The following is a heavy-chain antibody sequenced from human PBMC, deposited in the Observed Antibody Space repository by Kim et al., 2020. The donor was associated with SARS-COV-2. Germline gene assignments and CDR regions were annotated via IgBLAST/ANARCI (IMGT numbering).Heavy chain of an antibody. J-gene: IGHJ4*02. CDR1: GYSISSGYY. CDR2: IYHSGST. D-gene: IGHD5-18*01. V-gene: IGHV4-38-2*02. CDR3: ARGDYSYGFFDY. Sequence: SETLSLTCTVSGYSISSGYYWGWIRQPPGKGLEWIGSIYHSGSTYYNPSLKSRVTISVDTSKNQFSLKLSSVTAADTAVYYCARGDYSYGFFDYWGQGTLVTVSS.